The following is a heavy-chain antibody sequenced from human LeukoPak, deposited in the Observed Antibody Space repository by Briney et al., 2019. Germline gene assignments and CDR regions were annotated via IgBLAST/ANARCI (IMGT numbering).Heavy chain of an antibody. CDR2: ISGYNNDI. Sequence: ASVKVSCKASGYTFTSYGISWVRQAPGQGLEWMGWISGYNNDINSAQNLQGGVTMTTDTSTSTAYSELRSLRSDDTAVYYCARQIRAGSRSGGDAFDIWGQGTKVTVSS. J-gene: IGHJ3*02. CDR3: ARQIRAGSRSGGDAFDI. V-gene: IGHV1-18*01. D-gene: IGHD3-10*01. CDR1: GYTFTSYG.